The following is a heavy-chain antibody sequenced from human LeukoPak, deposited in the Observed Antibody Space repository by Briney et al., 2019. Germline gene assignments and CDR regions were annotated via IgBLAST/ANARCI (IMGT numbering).Heavy chain of an antibody. D-gene: IGHD2-2*01. CDR3: ARGDCSSTICYSPMDV. J-gene: IGHJ6*03. CDR1: GYSISSGYY. CDR2: MYHSGTT. Sequence: SETLSLTCTVSGYSISSGYYWGWIRLPPGKGLEWIGSMYHSGTTSYNPSLKSRVTMSVDTSKNQFSLKVSSVTAADTALYYCARGDCSSTICYSPMDVWGKGTTVTVSS. V-gene: IGHV4-38-2*02.